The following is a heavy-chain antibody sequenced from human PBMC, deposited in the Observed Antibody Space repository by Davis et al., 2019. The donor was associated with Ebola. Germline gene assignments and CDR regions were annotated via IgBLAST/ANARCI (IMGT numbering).Heavy chain of an antibody. J-gene: IGHJ6*02. CDR2: INPSGGST. V-gene: IGHV1-46*01. CDR1: GYTFTSYY. Sequence: ASVKVSCKASGYTFTSYYMHWVRQAPGQGLEWMGIINPSGGSTSYAQKFQGRVTMTRDTSTSTVYMELSSLRSEDTAVYYCARDNSGYDRPLAMDVWGQGTTVTVSS. D-gene: IGHD5-12*01. CDR3: ARDNSGYDRPLAMDV.